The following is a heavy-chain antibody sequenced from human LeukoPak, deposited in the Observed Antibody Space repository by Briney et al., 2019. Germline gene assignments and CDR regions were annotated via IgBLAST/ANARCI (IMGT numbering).Heavy chain of an antibody. J-gene: IGHJ4*02. CDR1: GGSIHSY. D-gene: IGHD3-22*01. Sequence: SETLSLTCTVSGGSIHSYWSWIRQPAGKGLEWIGRISGSGTITYNPALQSRLTISIDTSKNQFSLKLMSVTAADTAVYYCANSYYDSSGYHLVFNFWGQGTLVTVSS. CDR3: ANSYYDSSGYHLVFNF. V-gene: IGHV4-4*07. CDR2: ISGSGTI.